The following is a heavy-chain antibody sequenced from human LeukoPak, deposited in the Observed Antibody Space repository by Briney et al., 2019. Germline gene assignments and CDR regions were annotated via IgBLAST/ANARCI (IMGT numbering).Heavy chain of an antibody. J-gene: IGHJ4*02. CDR2: INHSGST. Sequence: SETLSLTCAVYGGSFSGYYWSWIRQPPGKGLERIGEINHSGSTNYNPSLKSRVTISVDTSKNQFSLKLSSVTAADTAVYYCARESAARDFDYWGQGTLVTVSS. D-gene: IGHD6-6*01. V-gene: IGHV4-34*01. CDR3: ARESAARDFDY. CDR1: GGSFSGYY.